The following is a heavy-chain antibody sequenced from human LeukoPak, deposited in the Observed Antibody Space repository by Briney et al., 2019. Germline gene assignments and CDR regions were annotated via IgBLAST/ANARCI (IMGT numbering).Heavy chain of an antibody. V-gene: IGHV1-69*04. CDR3: ARDPLGRGVVVVAAYFDY. CDR1: GGTFSSYA. J-gene: IGHJ4*02. Sequence: SVKVSCKASGGTFSSYAISWVRQAPGQGLEWMGRIIPILGIANYAQKFQGRVTITADKSTSTAYMELSSLRSEDTAVYYCARDPLGRGVVVVAAYFDYWGQGTLVTVSS. D-gene: IGHD2-15*01. CDR2: IIPILGIA.